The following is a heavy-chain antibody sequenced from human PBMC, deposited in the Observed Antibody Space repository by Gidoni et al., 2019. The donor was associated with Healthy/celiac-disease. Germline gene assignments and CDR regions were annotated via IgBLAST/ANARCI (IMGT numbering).Heavy chain of an antibody. Sequence: QVQLQESGPGLVKPSETLSLTCTVSGGSISSYYWSWIRQPPGKGLEWMGYIYYSGSTNYNPSLKSRVTISVDTSKNQFSLKLSSVTAADTAVYYCARVKWELLGGNVVWFDPWGQGTLVTVSS. CDR3: ARVKWELLGGNVVWFDP. CDR2: IYYSGST. V-gene: IGHV4-59*01. CDR1: GGSISSYY. J-gene: IGHJ5*02. D-gene: IGHD1-26*01.